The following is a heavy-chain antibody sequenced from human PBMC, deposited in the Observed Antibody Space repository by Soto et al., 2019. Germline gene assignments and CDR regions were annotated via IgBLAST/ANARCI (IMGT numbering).Heavy chain of an antibody. CDR1: GFTFSSYA. CDR2: ISYDGSNK. J-gene: IGHJ4*02. D-gene: IGHD1-26*01. V-gene: IGHV3-30-3*01. Sequence: PGGSLRLSCAASGFTFSSYAMHWVRQDPGKGLEWVAVISYDGSNKYYADSVKGRFTISRDNSKNTLYLQMNSLRAEDTAVYYCARDSGSYSEYFGYWGQGTLVTVSS. CDR3: ARDSGSYSEYFGY.